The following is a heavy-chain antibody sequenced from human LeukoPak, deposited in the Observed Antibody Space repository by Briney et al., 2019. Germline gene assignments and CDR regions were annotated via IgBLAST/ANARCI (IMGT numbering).Heavy chain of an antibody. CDR1: GFTFSSYG. J-gene: IGHJ3*02. CDR3: AKGHLSSAYHDAFDI. V-gene: IGHV3-30*18. D-gene: IGHD3-22*01. Sequence: PGGSLRLSSAASGFTFSSYGMHWVRQAPGKGLEWVAVISYDGSNKYYADSVKGRFTISRDNSKNTLYLQMNSLRAEDTAVYYCAKGHLSSAYHDAFDIWGQGTMVTVSS. CDR2: ISYDGSNK.